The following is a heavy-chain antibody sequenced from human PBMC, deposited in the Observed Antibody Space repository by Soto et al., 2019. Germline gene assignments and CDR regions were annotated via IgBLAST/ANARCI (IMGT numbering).Heavy chain of an antibody. Sequence: PGGSLRLSCAASGFTFSSYSMNWVRQAPGKGLEWVSYISSSSSTIYYADSAKGRFTISRDNAKNSLYLQMNSLRDEDTAVYYCARVGGATVTTYGMDVWGQGTTVTVSS. J-gene: IGHJ6*02. CDR3: ARVGGATVTTYGMDV. V-gene: IGHV3-48*02. CDR1: GFTFSSYS. CDR2: ISSSSSTI. D-gene: IGHD4-17*01.